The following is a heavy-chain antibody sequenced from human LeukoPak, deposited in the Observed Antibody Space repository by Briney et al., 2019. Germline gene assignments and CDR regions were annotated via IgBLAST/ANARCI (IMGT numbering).Heavy chain of an antibody. CDR3: ARSTSYGSRNKYYFDY. CDR1: GGSISSSGYF. CDR2: IHYSGST. V-gene: IGHV4-39*07. J-gene: IGHJ4*02. D-gene: IGHD5-18*01. Sequence: SETLSLTCTVSGGSISSSGYFWGWIRQPPGKGLDWIGSIHYSGSTYYNPSLKSRVTISVDTSKNQFSLKLSSVTAADTAVYYCARSTSYGSRNKYYFDYWGQGTLVTVSS.